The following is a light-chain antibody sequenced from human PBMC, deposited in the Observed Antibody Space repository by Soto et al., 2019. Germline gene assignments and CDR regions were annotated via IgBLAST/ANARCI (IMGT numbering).Light chain of an antibody. CDR1: SSDVGGYNY. Sequence: QSVLTQPPSASGSPGQSVTISWTGTSSDVGGYNYVSWYQQHPGKAPKLMIYEVSKRPSGVPDRFSGSKSGNTASLTVSGLQAEDEADYYCSSYAGSNSVVFGGGTKLTVL. CDR3: SSYAGSNSVV. CDR2: EVS. J-gene: IGLJ2*01. V-gene: IGLV2-8*01.